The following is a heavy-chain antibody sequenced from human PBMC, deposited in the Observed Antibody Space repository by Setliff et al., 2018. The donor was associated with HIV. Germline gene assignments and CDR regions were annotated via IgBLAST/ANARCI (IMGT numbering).Heavy chain of an antibody. V-gene: IGHV1-18*01. CDR3: ARAPMTYYDILTGFSN. Sequence: VASVKVSCKASGYTFTSYGISWVRQAPGQGLEWMGWISAYNGNTNYAQKLQGRVTMTTDTSTSTAYMELRSLRSDDTAVYYCARAPMTYYDILTGFSNWGQGTLVTVSS. CDR1: GYTFTSYG. D-gene: IGHD3-9*01. J-gene: IGHJ4*02. CDR2: ISAYNGNT.